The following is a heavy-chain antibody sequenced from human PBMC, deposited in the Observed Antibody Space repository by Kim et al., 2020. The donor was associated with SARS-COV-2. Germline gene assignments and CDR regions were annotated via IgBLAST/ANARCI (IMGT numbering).Heavy chain of an antibody. CDR3: ARAGFAGAFDY. V-gene: IGHV3-7*03. Sequence: HADYLRGRFAISRDNAEDSLFLQMNNLRADDTAVYYCARAGFAGAFDYWGQGILVTVSS. J-gene: IGHJ4*02. D-gene: IGHD3-3*01.